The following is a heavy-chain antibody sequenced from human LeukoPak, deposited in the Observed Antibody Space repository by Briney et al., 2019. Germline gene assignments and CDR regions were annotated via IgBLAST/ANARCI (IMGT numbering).Heavy chain of an antibody. V-gene: IGHV3-30*02. CDR3: AKDGSSSWNYYFDY. CDR2: IRYDGSNK. Sequence: PGGSLRLSCAASGFTFTSYGMHWVRQAPGKGLEWVAFIRYDGSNKDYADSVKGRFTISRDNSENTLYLQMNSPRAEDTAVYYCAKDGSSSWNYYFDYWGQGILVTVSS. D-gene: IGHD6-13*01. J-gene: IGHJ4*02. CDR1: GFTFTSYG.